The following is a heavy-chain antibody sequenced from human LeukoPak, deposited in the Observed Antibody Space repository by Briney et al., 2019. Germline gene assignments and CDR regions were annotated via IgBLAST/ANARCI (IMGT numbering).Heavy chain of an antibody. V-gene: IGHV3-23*01. J-gene: IGHJ3*02. Sequence: PGGSLRLSCAASGFTFSSYAMSWVRQAPGKGLEWVSGISGSGGSTYYADSVKGRFTISRDNSKNTLYVQMNSLRAEDTAVYYCARGSFGAGVGATMDDACDIWGQGTMVTVSS. CDR1: GFTFSSYA. CDR2: ISGSGGST. CDR3: ARGSFGAGVGATMDDACDI. D-gene: IGHD1-26*01.